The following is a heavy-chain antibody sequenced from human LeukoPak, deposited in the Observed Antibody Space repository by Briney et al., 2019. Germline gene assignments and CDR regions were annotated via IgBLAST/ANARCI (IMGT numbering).Heavy chain of an antibody. CDR2: IWYDGSNK. V-gene: IGHV3-33*01. CDR3: ARGLYDSSGYYYFPHY. CDR1: GFTFSSYG. J-gene: IGHJ4*02. Sequence: GGSLRLSCAASGFTFSSYGMHWVRQAPSKGLEWVAVIWYDGSNKYYADSVKGRFTISRDNSKNTLFLQMNSLRAEDTAVYYCARGLYDSSGYYYFPHYWGQGTLVTVSS. D-gene: IGHD3-22*01.